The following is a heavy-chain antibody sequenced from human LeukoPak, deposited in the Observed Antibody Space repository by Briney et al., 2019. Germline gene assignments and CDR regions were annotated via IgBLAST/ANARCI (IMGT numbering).Heavy chain of an antibody. CDR2: ISYDGSNK. CDR3: AKMQARDGMDV. V-gene: IGHV3-30*18. Sequence: GGSLRLSCAASGFTFSSYGMHWVRQAPGKGLEWVAVISYDGSNKYYADSVKGRLTISRDNSKNTLYLQMNSLRAEDTAVYYCAKMQARDGMDVWGQGTTVTVSS. CDR1: GFTFSSYG. J-gene: IGHJ6*02.